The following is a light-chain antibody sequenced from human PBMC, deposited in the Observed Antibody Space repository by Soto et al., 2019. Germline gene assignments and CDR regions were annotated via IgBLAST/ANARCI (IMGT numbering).Light chain of an antibody. CDR2: VAS. V-gene: IGKV3-15*01. CDR3: QQYNNWPPWT. CDR1: QSVSSN. J-gene: IGKJ1*01. Sequence: EIVMTQSPATLSVSPGERATLSCRASQSVSSNLAWYQQKPGQAPRLLIYVASTRATGIPARFSGSESGTEFTITISSLQSEDFAFYYCQQYNNWPPWTFGQGTKVEIK.